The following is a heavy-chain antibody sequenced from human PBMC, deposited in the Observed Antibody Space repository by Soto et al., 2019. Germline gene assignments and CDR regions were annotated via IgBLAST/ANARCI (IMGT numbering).Heavy chain of an antibody. CDR1: GGSISSGGYY. CDR2: IYYSGST. J-gene: IGHJ5*02. V-gene: IGHV4-31*03. D-gene: IGHD6-6*01. Sequence: SETLSLTCTVSGGSISSGGYYWSWIRQHPGKGLEWIGYIYYSGSTYYNPSLKSRVTISVDTSKNQFSLKLSSVTAADTAVYYCARDLARSSSPAFDPWGQGTLVTVSS. CDR3: ARDLARSSSPAFDP.